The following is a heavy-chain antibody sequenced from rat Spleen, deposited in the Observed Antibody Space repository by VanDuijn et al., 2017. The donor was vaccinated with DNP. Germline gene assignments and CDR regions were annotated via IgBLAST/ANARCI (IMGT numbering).Heavy chain of an antibody. Sequence: EVQLVESGGGLVQPGRSLKLSCAASGFTFRNYGMAWVRQAPAKGLEWVATISYNGGSPYYRDSVKGRFTISRDNAQSTLYLQMDSLRSEDTATYYCARHRTIMPYYYAMDAWGQGASVTVSS. CDR1: GFTFRNYG. J-gene: IGHJ4*01. CDR2: ISYNGGSP. V-gene: IGHV5-29*01. CDR3: ARHRTIMPYYYAMDA. D-gene: IGHD3-8*01.